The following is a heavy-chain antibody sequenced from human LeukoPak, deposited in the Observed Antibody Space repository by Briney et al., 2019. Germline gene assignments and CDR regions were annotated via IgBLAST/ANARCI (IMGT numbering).Heavy chain of an antibody. CDR3: ARVLGAAAPGYYYYYGMDV. J-gene: IGHJ6*04. V-gene: IGHV4-4*02. D-gene: IGHD6-13*01. Sequence: PSETLSLTCAVSGGSISSSNWWSWVRQPPGKGLEWIGEIYHSGSTNYNPSLKSRVTISVDKSKNQFSLKLSSVTAADTAVYYCARVLGAAAPGYYYYYGMDVWGKGTTVTASS. CDR2: IYHSGST. CDR1: GGSISSSNW.